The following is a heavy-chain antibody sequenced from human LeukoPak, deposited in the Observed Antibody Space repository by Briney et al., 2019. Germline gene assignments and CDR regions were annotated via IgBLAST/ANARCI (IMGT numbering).Heavy chain of an antibody. CDR3: ARDLRVYDILTGYYYFHYSMDV. D-gene: IGHD3-9*01. V-gene: IGHV1-2*02. Sequence: ASVKVSCKASGYTFTGYYMHWVRQAPGQGLEWMGWINPNSGGTNYAQKFQGRVTMTRDTSISTAYMELSRLRSDNTAVYYCARDLRVYDILTGYYYFHYSMDVWGKGTTVTVSS. J-gene: IGHJ6*03. CDR1: GYTFTGYY. CDR2: INPNSGGT.